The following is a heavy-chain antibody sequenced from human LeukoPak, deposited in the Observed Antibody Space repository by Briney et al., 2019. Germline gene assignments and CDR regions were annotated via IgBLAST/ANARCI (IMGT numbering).Heavy chain of an antibody. D-gene: IGHD6-13*01. V-gene: IGHV4-31*03. Sequence: SQTLSLTCTVSGGSISSGGYYWSWIRQHPGKGLEWIGYIYYSGSTYYNPSLKSRVTISVDTSKNQFSLKLSSVTAADTAVYYCARDRVGAAAGPRGVDYWGQGTLVTVSS. CDR1: GGSISSGGYY. J-gene: IGHJ4*02. CDR2: IYYSGST. CDR3: ARDRVGAAAGPRGVDY.